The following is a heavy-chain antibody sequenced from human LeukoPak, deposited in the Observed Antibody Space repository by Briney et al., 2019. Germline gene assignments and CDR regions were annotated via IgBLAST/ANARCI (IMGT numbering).Heavy chain of an antibody. CDR1: RFTFSSYW. CDR3: ARDSSSWYGNDAFDI. V-gene: IGHV3-7*01. Sequence: PGGSLRLSCAASRFTFSSYWMSWVRQAPGKGLEWVANIKQDGSEKYYVDSVKGRFTISRDNAKNSLYLQMNSLRAEDTAVYYCARDSSSWYGNDAFDIWGQGTMVTVSS. CDR2: IKQDGSEK. D-gene: IGHD6-13*01. J-gene: IGHJ3*02.